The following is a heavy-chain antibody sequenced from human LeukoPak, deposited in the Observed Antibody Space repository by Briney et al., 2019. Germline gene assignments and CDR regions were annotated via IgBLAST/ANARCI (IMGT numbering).Heavy chain of an antibody. V-gene: IGHV3-73*01. J-gene: IGHJ4*02. D-gene: IGHD3-22*01. CDR1: GFTFSNAW. Sequence: GGSLRLSCAASGFTFSNAWMSWVRQAPGKGLEWVGRIRSKANSYATAYAASVKGRSTISRDDSKNTAYLQMNSLKTEDTAVYYCTRNYDSSGYYYGYWGQGTLVTVSS. CDR2: IRSKANSYAT. CDR3: TRNYDSSGYYYGY.